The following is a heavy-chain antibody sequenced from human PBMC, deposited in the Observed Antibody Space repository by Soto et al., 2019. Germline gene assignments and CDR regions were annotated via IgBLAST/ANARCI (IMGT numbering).Heavy chain of an antibody. V-gene: IGHV5-51*01. Sequence: PGESLKISCMGSGYKVSTWHNFTSYWIAWVRQMPGEGLEWMGTIYPGDSDTRYSPSFQGQVTISADKSINSVYLQMNNLRAEDTAVYYCAKVVAANPYWYAMDVWGQGTTVTVSS. D-gene: IGHD2-15*01. CDR3: AKVVAANPYWYAMDV. J-gene: IGHJ6*02. CDR1: GYKVSTWHNFTSYW. CDR2: IYPGDSDT.